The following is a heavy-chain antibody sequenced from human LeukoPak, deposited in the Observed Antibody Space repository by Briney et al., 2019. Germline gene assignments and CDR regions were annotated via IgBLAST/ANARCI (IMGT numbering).Heavy chain of an antibody. CDR2: INSDGSST. CDR3: VRGSWSFDY. J-gene: IGHJ4*02. Sequence: PGGSLSLSCAASGFTFSSYWMNWVRKAPGKGLVWVSRINSDGSSTSYADSVKGRFTISRDNAKNTLYLQMNSLRAEDTAVYYCVRGSWSFDYWGQGTLVTVSS. D-gene: IGHD1-26*01. CDR1: GFTFSSYW. V-gene: IGHV3-74*01.